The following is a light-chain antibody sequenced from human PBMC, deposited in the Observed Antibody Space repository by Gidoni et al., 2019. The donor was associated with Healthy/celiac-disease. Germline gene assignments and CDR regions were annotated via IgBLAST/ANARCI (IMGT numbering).Light chain of an antibody. CDR3: AAWDDSLNVNWV. J-gene: IGLJ3*02. V-gene: IGLV1-44*01. Sequence: QSVLTQPPSASGPPGQRVTISCSGSSSNIGSNTVNWYQQLPGTAPKLLIYSNNQLPSGVPDRFSGSKSGTSASLAISGLQSEDEADYYCAAWDDSLNVNWVFGGGTKLTVL. CDR2: SNN. CDR1: SSNIGSNT.